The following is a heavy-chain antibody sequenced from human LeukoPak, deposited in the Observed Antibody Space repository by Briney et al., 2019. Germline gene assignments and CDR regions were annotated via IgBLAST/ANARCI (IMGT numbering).Heavy chain of an antibody. V-gene: IGHV4-59*01. J-gene: IGHJ4*02. CDR3: ARGGWYYFY. CDR1: GGSISSYY. Sequence: SETLSLTCTVSGGSISSYYWSWIRQPPGKGLEWIGYIHYSRSTNYNPSLKSRVTISVDTSKNQFSLKLSSVTAADTAVYYCARGGWYYFYWGQGTLVTVSS. D-gene: IGHD6-19*01. CDR2: IHYSRST.